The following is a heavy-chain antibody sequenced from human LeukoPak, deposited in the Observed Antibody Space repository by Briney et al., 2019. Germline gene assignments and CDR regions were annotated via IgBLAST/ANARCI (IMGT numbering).Heavy chain of an antibody. CDR2: IYYSGST. D-gene: IGHD6-13*01. Sequence: SEILSLTCTVSGGSISSYYWSWIRQPPGKGLEWIGYIYYSGSTNYNPSLKSRVTISVDTPKNQFSLKLTSVTASDSAVYYCASSNWLRDANFDSWGQGTLVTVSS. CDR1: GGSISSYY. CDR3: ASSNWLRDANFDS. J-gene: IGHJ4*02. V-gene: IGHV4-59*08.